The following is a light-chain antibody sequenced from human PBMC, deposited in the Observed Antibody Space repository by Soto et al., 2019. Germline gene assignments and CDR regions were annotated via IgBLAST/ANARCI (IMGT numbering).Light chain of an antibody. J-gene: IGLJ1*01. Sequence: QSALTQPASVSGSPGQSITISCTGTSSDVGSSNYVSWYQQHPGKAPKLMIYEVSTRPSGVSSRFSGSKSGNTASLTISGLQAEDEADYYCSSYTSSSTLFGTGTKVTV. CDR3: SSYTSSSTL. CDR2: EVS. V-gene: IGLV2-14*01. CDR1: SSDVGSSNY.